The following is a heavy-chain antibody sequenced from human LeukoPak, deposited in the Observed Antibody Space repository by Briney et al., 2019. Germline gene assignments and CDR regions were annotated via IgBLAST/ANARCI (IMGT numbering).Heavy chain of an antibody. J-gene: IGHJ4*02. Sequence: ASVKVSCKASGGTFSSYAISWVRQAPEQGLEWMGRIIPILGIANYAQKFQGRVTITADKSTSTAYMELSSLRSEDTAVYYCARDSLSITGTPQGCWGQGTLVTVSS. CDR3: ARDSLSITGTPQGC. D-gene: IGHD1-20*01. CDR1: GGTFSSYA. V-gene: IGHV1-69*04. CDR2: IIPILGIA.